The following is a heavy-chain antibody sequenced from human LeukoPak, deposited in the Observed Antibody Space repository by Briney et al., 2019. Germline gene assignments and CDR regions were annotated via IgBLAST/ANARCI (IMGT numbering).Heavy chain of an antibody. V-gene: IGHV5-51*01. Sequence: GESLKISCKGSGYSFSSYWIGWVRQMPGKGLEWMGIIYPGDSDTRYSPSFQGQVTISADKSISTAYPQWSSLKAWDTAMYFCARHSGSGTYYDYFDYWGQGTLVTVS. CDR2: IYPGDSDT. J-gene: IGHJ4*02. D-gene: IGHD3-10*01. CDR3: ARHSGSGTYYDYFDY. CDR1: GYSFSSYW.